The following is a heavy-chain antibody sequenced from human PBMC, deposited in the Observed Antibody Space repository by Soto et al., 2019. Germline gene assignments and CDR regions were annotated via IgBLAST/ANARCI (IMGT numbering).Heavy chain of an antibody. CDR3: AGSSGYPTYYYGMDV. V-gene: IGHV1-69*02. Sequence: QVQLVQSGAEVKKPGSSVKVSCKASGGTFSSYTISWVRQAPGQGLAWMGRIIPILGIANYAQKFQGRVTNTADKSTSTAYMELSSLRSEDTAVYYCAGSSGYPTYYYGMDVWGQGTTVTVSS. D-gene: IGHD3-22*01. CDR1: GGTFSSYT. CDR2: IIPILGIA. J-gene: IGHJ6*02.